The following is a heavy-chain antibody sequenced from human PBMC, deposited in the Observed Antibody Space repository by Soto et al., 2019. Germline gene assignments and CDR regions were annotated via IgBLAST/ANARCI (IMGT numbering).Heavy chain of an antibody. D-gene: IGHD2-2*02. J-gene: IGHJ6*02. CDR2: IIPIFGTA. V-gene: IGHV1-69*01. CDR3: ARGKGDCSSTSCYTKNYYYYYGMDV. CDR1: GGTFSSYA. Sequence: QVQLVQSGAEVKKPGSSVKVSCKASGGTFSSYAISWVRQAPGQGLEWMGGIIPIFGTANYAQKFQGRVTITAVESTSTAYMELSSLRSEDTAVYYCARGKGDCSSTSCYTKNYYYYYGMDVWGQGTTVTVSS.